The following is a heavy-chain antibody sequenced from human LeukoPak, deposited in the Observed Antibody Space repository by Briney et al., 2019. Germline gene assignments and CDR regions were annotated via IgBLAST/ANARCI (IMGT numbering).Heavy chain of an antibody. CDR2: ISKSGTT. CDR3: ARDLDYGDNVDY. CDR1: GVSISYATYQ. J-gene: IGHJ4*02. Sequence: SETLSLTCTVSGVSISYATYQWTWIRQSAGKGLEWIGLISKSGTTNYSPSHKSRVTISIDTTKNQFSLKLTSVTAADTAVYYCARDLDYGDNVDYWGQGTLVTVSS. D-gene: IGHD4-17*01. V-gene: IGHV4-61*02.